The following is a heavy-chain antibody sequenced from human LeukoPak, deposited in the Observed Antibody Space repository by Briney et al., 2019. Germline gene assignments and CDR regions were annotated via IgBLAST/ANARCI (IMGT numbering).Heavy chain of an antibody. Sequence: SETLSLTCTVSGGSISSYYWSWIRQPPGKGLEWIGYIYYSGSTNYNPSLKGRVTISVDTSKNQFSLKLSSVTAADTAVYYCARFREGYCSSTSCYTPGRVYWYFDLWGRGTLVMVSS. D-gene: IGHD2-2*01. V-gene: IGHV4-59*01. CDR3: ARFREGYCSSTSCYTPGRVYWYFDL. CDR2: IYYSGST. J-gene: IGHJ2*01. CDR1: GGSISSYY.